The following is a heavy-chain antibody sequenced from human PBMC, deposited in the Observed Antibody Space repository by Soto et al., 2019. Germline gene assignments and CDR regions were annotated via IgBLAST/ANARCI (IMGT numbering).Heavy chain of an antibody. CDR2: IYYSGET. J-gene: IGHJ1*01. Sequence: SETLSLTCTVSGVSISGTSYYWGWIRQTPAKGLEWIGTIYYSGETFYNPSLKSRVTISIDTSKNHFSLNLTSVTAADTAIYYCARHGSFWGQGALVTVSS. CDR1: GVSISGTSYY. V-gene: IGHV4-39*01. CDR3: ARHGSF. D-gene: IGHD3-16*02.